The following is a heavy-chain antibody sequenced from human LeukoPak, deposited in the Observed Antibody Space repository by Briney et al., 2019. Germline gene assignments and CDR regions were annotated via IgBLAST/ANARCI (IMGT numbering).Heavy chain of an antibody. V-gene: IGHV4-59*01. Sequence: TSETLSLTCSVSDDSISNNYWSWIRQPPGKGLEWIGYIHYSGSTNYNPSLNSRVTMSVDTSKKQVYLKVTPVTAADTAVYYCTRGEAYYGSGSFLVWWGQGTLVTVSS. D-gene: IGHD3-10*01. CDR1: DDSISNNY. CDR2: IHYSGST. CDR3: TRGEAYYGSGSFLVW. J-gene: IGHJ4*02.